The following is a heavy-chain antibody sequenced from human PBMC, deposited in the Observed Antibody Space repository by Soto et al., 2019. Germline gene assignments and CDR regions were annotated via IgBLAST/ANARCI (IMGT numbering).Heavy chain of an antibody. CDR3: ARGGYPSRYYYYMDV. Sequence: QVQLVQSGAGVKTCGASEEFLHSFSVYIYSHYNTIGAPDARTQGRESLGWINAGNRNPKYSQTFQGRVTITSDTSASTAYMELSSLTSEDTAIYYCARGGYPSRYYYYMDVWGAGTTVTVSS. CDR2: INAGNRNP. J-gene: IGHJ6*03. CDR1: VYIYSHY. V-gene: IGHV1-3*01. D-gene: IGHD3-22*01.